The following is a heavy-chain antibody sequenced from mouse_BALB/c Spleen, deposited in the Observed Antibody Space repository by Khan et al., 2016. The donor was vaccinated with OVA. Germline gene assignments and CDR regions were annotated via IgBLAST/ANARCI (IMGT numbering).Heavy chain of an antibody. CDR1: GYTFTSFW. D-gene: IGHD1-1*01. CDR2: IDPSKSET. J-gene: IGHJ3*01. Sequence: QVQLQQSGPELVRPGASVKMSCKASGYTFTSFWIHWVKQRPGQGLEWIGMIDPSKSETRLNQKFKDKATLNVDKSSNTAYMQLSRLTSEGSAVYYGARVGYGSPFAYWGQGTLVTVSA. CDR3: ARVGYGSPFAY. V-gene: IGHV1S127*01.